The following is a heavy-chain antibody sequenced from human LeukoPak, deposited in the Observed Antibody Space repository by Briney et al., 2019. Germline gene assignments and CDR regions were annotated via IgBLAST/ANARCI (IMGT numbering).Heavy chain of an antibody. Sequence: GGSLRLSCAASGFTFNSYWLHWVRQAPGKGLVWVSRVNGDGSDTSYADSVKGRFTISRDNAKDTLYLQMNSLRAEDTAVYYCAKGDHHNGKGCRYWGEGTPVTVSP. CDR1: GFTFNSYW. J-gene: IGHJ4*02. CDR3: AKGDHHNGKGCRY. V-gene: IGHV3-74*01. D-gene: IGHD1-1*01. CDR2: VNGDGSDT.